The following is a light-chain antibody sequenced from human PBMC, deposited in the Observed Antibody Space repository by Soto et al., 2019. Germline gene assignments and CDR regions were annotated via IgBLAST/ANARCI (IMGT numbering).Light chain of an antibody. V-gene: IGLV4-69*01. CDR3: QTWGTGIHYV. Sequence: QPVLTQSPSASASLGASVKLTCTLSSGHSSYAIAWHQQQPEKGPRYLMKLNSDGSHSKGDGIPDRFSGSSSGAERYLTISSLQSEDGADYYCQTWGTGIHYVFGTGTKVTVL. CDR2: LNSDGSH. CDR1: SGHSSYA. J-gene: IGLJ1*01.